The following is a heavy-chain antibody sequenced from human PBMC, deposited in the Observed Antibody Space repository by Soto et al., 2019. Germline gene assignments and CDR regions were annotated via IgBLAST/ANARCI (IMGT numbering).Heavy chain of an antibody. V-gene: IGHV1-69*01. D-gene: IGHD2-15*01. CDR1: GGTFSSYA. CDR2: IIPIFGTA. CDR3: ASEEYCRGGSCYSLYFQH. Sequence: QVQLVQSGAEVKKPGSSVKVSCKASGGTFSSYAISWVRQAPGQGLEWMGGIIPIFGTANYAQKFQGRVTITADESTSTAFMELSSLRSEDTAVYYCASEEYCRGGSCYSLYFQHWGQGTLITVSS. J-gene: IGHJ1*01.